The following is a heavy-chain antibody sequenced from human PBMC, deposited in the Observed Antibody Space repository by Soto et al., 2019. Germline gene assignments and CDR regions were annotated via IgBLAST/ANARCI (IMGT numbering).Heavy chain of an antibody. CDR3: ARADSGYDFGLGATKYYFDY. V-gene: IGHV1-46*01. Sequence: GASVKVSCKASGYTFTSYYMHWVRQAPGQGLEWMGIINPSGGSTSYAQKFQGRATMTRDTSTSTVYMELSSLRSEDTAVYYCARADSGYDFGLGATKYYFDYWGQGTLVTVSS. CDR2: INPSGGST. CDR1: GYTFTSYY. D-gene: IGHD5-12*01. J-gene: IGHJ4*02.